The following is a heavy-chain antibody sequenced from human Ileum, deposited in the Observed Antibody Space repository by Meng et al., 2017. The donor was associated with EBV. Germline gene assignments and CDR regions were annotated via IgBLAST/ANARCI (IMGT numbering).Heavy chain of an antibody. CDR1: CGSISSSNW. V-gene: IGHV4-4*02. Sequence: VLVREPGPGLVKPSGTLSLTCAVSCGSISSSNWWSWVRQPPGKGLEWIGKIYHSGITIYNPSLKSRVTMSVDNSKNQFSLKLNSMTAADTAVYYCARDPTGGEDHQRVWGQGTLVTVSS. D-gene: IGHD1-14*01. J-gene: IGHJ4*02. CDR3: ARDPTGGEDHQRV. CDR2: IYHSGIT.